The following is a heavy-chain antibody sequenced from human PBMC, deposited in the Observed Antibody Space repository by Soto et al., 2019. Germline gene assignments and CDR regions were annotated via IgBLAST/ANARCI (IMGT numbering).Heavy chain of an antibody. CDR2: INHSGST. CDR3: ASVRELLPPQP. V-gene: IGHV4-34*01. D-gene: IGHD1-26*01. Sequence: QVQLQQWGAGLLKPSETLSLTCAVYGGSFSGYYWSWIRQPPGKGLEWIGEINHSGSTNYNPSLRGGVTISVDPPKNPFSRKRRSVTAADGAVYDGASVRELLPPQPGGRATLVTASS. CDR1: GGSFSGYY. J-gene: IGHJ1*01.